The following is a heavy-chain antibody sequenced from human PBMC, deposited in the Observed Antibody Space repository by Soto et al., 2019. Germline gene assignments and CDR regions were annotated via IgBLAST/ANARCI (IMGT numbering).Heavy chain of an antibody. J-gene: IGHJ5*02. D-gene: IGHD6-19*01. V-gene: IGHV2-5*01. CDR3: AKSGSSGWYGWFDP. Sequence: SGPTLVNPTQTLTLTCIFSGFSLRTSGVGVGWIRQPPGKALEWLGFIYWNDDKRYSPSLKSRLTITKDTSKNQVVLTMTNMDPVDTATYDCAKSGSSGWYGWFDPWGQGTLVTVSS. CDR1: GFSLRTSGVG. CDR2: IYWNDDK.